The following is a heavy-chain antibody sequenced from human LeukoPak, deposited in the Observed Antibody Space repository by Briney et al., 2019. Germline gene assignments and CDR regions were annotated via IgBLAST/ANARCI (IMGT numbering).Heavy chain of an antibody. J-gene: IGHJ4*02. CDR2: ISLTGLT. D-gene: IGHD2-8*01. CDR1: GGSISNTNW. CDR3: SRENGAFSPFGY. V-gene: IGHV4-4*02. Sequence: PSGTLSLTCGVSGGSISNTNWWSWVRQPPGQGLEWIGEISLTGLTHYNPSLESRVTVSRDKSKNQLSLNLTSVTAADTAVYYCSRENGAFSPFGYWGQGTLVTVLS.